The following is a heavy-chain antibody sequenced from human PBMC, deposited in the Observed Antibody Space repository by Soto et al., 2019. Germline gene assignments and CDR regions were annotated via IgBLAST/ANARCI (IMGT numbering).Heavy chain of an antibody. D-gene: IGHD3-3*01. CDR2: IYHSGST. Sequence: PWETLSLTCAVSGYSISSGYYWGWIRQPPGKGLEWIGSIYHSGSTYYNPSLKSRVTISVDTSKNQFSLKLSSVTAADTAVYYCARDKDYDFWSGTFDPWGQGTLVTVSS. CDR3: ARDKDYDFWSGTFDP. J-gene: IGHJ5*02. V-gene: IGHV4-38-2*02. CDR1: GYSISSGYY.